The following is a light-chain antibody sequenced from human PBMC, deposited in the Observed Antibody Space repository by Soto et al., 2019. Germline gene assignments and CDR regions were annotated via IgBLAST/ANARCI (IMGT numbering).Light chain of an antibody. J-gene: IGKJ1*01. CDR1: QTVSGAY. V-gene: IGKV3-20*01. CDR3: EQYGSSPRT. Sequence: ESVLTQSPGTPSLAPGERATLSCRASQTVSGAYLAWYRQKPGQAPRLLIYDVSRRATGIPDRFSGSGSGTDFTLTVSRLEPEDFAVYYCEQYGSSPRTFGQGTKVDIK. CDR2: DVS.